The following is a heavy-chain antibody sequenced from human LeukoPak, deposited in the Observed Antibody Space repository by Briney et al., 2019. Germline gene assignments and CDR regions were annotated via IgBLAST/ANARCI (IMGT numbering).Heavy chain of an antibody. Sequence: ASVKVSCKASGYTFTGYYMHWVRQAPGQGLEWMGWINPNSGGPNYAQKFQGRVTMTRDTSISTAYLQWSSLKASDTAMYYCARHELNYYYGMDVWGQGTTVTVSS. J-gene: IGHJ6*02. D-gene: IGHD1-7*01. CDR1: GYTFTGYY. CDR2: INPNSGGP. CDR3: ARHELNYYYGMDV. V-gene: IGHV1-2*02.